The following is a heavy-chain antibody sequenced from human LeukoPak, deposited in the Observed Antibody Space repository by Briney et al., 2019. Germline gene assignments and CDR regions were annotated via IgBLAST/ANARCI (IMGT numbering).Heavy chain of an antibody. J-gene: IGHJ5*02. Sequence: PGGSLRLSCSASGFAFNNYAMHWVRQAPGKGLEYVSAISTNGGGTYYADSVKGRFTISRDNSKNTLYLQMSSLRAEDTALYYCVKLDWGYYYDTWGQGTLVTVSS. V-gene: IGHV3-64D*09. CDR1: GFAFNNYA. CDR2: ISTNGGGT. CDR3: VKLDWGYYYDT. D-gene: IGHD3-22*01.